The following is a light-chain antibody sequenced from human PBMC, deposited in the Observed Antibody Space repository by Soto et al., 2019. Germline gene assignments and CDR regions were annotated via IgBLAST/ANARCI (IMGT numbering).Light chain of an antibody. Sequence: EIVMTQSPATLSVSPGERATLSCRASQSVSRNLAWYRQKPGQAPRLLIYGASTSATGTPARFSGSGSGTEFTLTISSLQSEDIAVYYCQQYNGWPYTFGQGTKLEIK. J-gene: IGKJ2*01. CDR3: QQYNGWPYT. V-gene: IGKV3-15*01. CDR1: QSVSRN. CDR2: GAS.